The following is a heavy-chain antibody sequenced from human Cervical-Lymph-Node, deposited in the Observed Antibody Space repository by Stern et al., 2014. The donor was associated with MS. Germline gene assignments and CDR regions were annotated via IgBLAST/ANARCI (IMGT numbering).Heavy chain of an antibody. Sequence: QLVQSGAEVKKPGASMTISCKTSGYNFIDHAIHWVRQAPGQMHEWMGWINGGPGTTKYSQKFQGRVSFTRDKAASAAYMDLSSLSPDDTAVYYCARQPDYSDFLDFWGQGTLVTVSS. J-gene: IGHJ4*02. D-gene: IGHD4-11*01. V-gene: IGHV1-3*01. CDR3: ARQPDYSDFLDF. CDR1: GYNFIDHA. CDR2: INGGPGTT.